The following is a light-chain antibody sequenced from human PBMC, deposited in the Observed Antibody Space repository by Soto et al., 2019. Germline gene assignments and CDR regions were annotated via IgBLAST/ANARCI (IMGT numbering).Light chain of an antibody. CDR2: AAS. V-gene: IGKV1-27*01. J-gene: IGKJ5*01. CDR1: QGIRNF. Sequence: DIQVTQSPSFLSASVGDRVTITCRASQGIRNFLAWYQQKPGKVPKLLISAASTLESGVPSRFSGSGSGTDITLTITSLQPEDVASYYCQKSSCLITFGQGTRLEIK. CDR3: QKSSCLIT.